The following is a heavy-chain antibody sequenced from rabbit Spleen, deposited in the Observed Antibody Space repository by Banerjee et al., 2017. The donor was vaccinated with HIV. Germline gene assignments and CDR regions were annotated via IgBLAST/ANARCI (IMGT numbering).Heavy chain of an antibody. Sequence: QSLEESGGDLVKPGASLKLSCKASGLDFSNYGVTWVRQAPGKGLEWIGYIEPIFGNTYYASWVNGRFTISRSTTLSTVDLKMTSLTVADTATYFCARDTATSFSTYGMDLWGQGTLVTVS. CDR1: GLDFSNYG. D-gene: IGHD1-1*01. CDR2: IEPIFGNT. J-gene: IGHJ6*01. CDR3: ARDTATSFSTYGMDL. V-gene: IGHV1S43*01.